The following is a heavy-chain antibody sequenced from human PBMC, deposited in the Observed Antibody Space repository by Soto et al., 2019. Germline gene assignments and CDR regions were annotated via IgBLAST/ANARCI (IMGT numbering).Heavy chain of an antibody. CDR3: ARQDYSNYRGGMDV. CDR2: IYPSDSDI. V-gene: IGHV5-51*01. D-gene: IGHD2-2*01. Sequence: GESLKISCKTSGYSFTRHWIAWVRQMPGKGLEWMGIIYPSDSDIRYRPSFQGQVTISVDKSISTAYLQWSSLKASDTATYYCARQDYSNYRGGMDVWGQGTTVTVSS. CDR1: GYSFTRHW. J-gene: IGHJ6*02.